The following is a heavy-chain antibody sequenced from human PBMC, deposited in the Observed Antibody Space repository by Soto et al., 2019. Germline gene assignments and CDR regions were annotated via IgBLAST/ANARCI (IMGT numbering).Heavy chain of an antibody. Sequence: EVQLLESGGGLVQPGGSLRLSCAASGFTFSSCAMSWVRQAPGKGLEWVSVISGDGERTYYADSVKGRFTVSRDNSKNTLFLQMNSLRAEDTAIYYCATYTLGSRRFDNGVQGTLVTVSS. D-gene: IGHD3-10*01. J-gene: IGHJ4*02. CDR3: ATYTLGSRRFDN. V-gene: IGHV3-23*01. CDR2: ISGDGERT. CDR1: GFTFSSCA.